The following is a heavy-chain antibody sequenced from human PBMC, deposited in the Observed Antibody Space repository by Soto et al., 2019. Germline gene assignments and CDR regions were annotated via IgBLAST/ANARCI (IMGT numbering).Heavy chain of an antibody. D-gene: IGHD5-18*01. Sequence: GSVKVSYKAYGYPFTNYYMHLVRQAPGQGLEWMALINPSGGRTSYPQKFQGRITMTRDTSTSTVYMELSSLRSEDTAVYYCTRDRDTAPIYEMDVWGPGTTVTGSS. J-gene: IGHJ6*01. CDR2: INPSGGRT. V-gene: IGHV1-46*01. CDR3: TRDRDTAPIYEMDV. CDR1: GYPFTNYY.